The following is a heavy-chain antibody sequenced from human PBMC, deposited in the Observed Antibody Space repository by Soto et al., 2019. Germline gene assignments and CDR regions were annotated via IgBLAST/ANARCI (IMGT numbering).Heavy chain of an antibody. Sequence: LSLTCTVSGGSIRSDSWSWIRQPPGKGLEWVGYIYYSGGTSYNPSLKGRVTISVDTSKNQFSLKLSSVTTADTAMYYCATLNWNNYFDSWGQGTLVTVSS. CDR1: GGSIRSDS. D-gene: IGHD1-1*01. CDR3: ATLNWNNYFDS. CDR2: IYYSGGT. V-gene: IGHV4-59*01. J-gene: IGHJ4*02.